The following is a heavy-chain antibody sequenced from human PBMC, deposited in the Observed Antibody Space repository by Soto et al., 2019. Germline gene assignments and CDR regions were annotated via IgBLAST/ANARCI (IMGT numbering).Heavy chain of an antibody. J-gene: IGHJ4*02. Sequence: GESLKISCEASWYSFANYWIGWLRQMPGKGLEWMGIIYPGDSDTRYSPSFQGRVTISADKSISTAYLQWSTLKASDTAMFYCARSSSGDYENYFDYWRQGTMVTVSS. D-gene: IGHD4-17*01. V-gene: IGHV5-51*01. CDR1: WYSFANYW. CDR2: IYPGDSDT. CDR3: ARSSSGDYENYFDY.